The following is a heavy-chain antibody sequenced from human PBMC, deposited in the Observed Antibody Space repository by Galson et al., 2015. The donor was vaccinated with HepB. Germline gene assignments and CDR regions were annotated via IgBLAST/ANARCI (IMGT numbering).Heavy chain of an antibody. CDR3: ARDANWGAQDYFDY. Sequence: SVKVSCKASRYIFTAYYIHWLRQAPGQGLEWVGIINPGRGQTNYAQNFQGRVTLTTDPSTSTVYMEVSSLRSEDTAVYYCARDANWGAQDYFDYWGQGTLITVSS. J-gene: IGHJ4*02. V-gene: IGHV1-46*03. CDR1: RYIFTAYY. CDR2: INPGRGQT. D-gene: IGHD7-27*01.